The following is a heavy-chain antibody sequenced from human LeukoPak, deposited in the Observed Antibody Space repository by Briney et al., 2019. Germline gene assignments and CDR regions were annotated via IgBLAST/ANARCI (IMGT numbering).Heavy chain of an antibody. D-gene: IGHD1-26*01. Sequence: PGGSLRLSCAASGFTFSSYWMSWVRQAPGKGLEWVANIKQDGSEKYYVDSVKGRFTISRDSAKNSLYLQMNSLRAEDTAVYYCARDLPWYSGSYQAAFDIWGQGTMVTVSS. J-gene: IGHJ3*02. CDR3: ARDLPWYSGSYQAAFDI. V-gene: IGHV3-7*01. CDR1: GFTFSSYW. CDR2: IKQDGSEK.